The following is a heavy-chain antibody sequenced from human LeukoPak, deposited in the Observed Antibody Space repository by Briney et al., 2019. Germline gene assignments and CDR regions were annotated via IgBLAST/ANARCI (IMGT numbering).Heavy chain of an antibody. Sequence: AGGSLRLSCAASGFTLSSYAMSWVRQAPGKGLEWVPAIGSSGGSTYSADYVKGRSTISRDNTKNTLYLQMNSLRAEATAVYYCAKLGYSGSYDAEYFQHWGQGTLVTVSS. J-gene: IGHJ1*01. CDR2: IGSSGGST. CDR1: GFTLSSYA. D-gene: IGHD1-26*01. V-gene: IGHV3-23*01. CDR3: AKLGYSGSYDAEYFQH.